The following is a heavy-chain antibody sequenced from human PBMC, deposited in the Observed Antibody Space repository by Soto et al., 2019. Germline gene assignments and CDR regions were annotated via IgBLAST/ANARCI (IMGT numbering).Heavy chain of an antibody. Sequence: EVQLVESGGGLVQPGGSLRLSCAASGFTFSSYWMHWVRKAPGKGLVWVSRINGDGSSTNYADSVRGRFTISRDNAKNTLYLQMNSLRAEDTAVYYCASKANTNSWFVGDYWGQGNLVTVSS. CDR2: INGDGSST. V-gene: IGHV3-74*01. D-gene: IGHD6-13*01. CDR1: GFTFSSYW. J-gene: IGHJ4*02. CDR3: ASKANTNSWFVGDY.